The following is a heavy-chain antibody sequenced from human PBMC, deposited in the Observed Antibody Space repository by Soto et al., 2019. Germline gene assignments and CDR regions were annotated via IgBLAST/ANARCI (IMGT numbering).Heavy chain of an antibody. V-gene: IGHV1-69*01. Sequence: QVQLVQSGAEVKKPGSSVKVSCKASGGTFSSYTFTWVRQSPGQGLEWMGGIIPLFGTANYAQKFQGRVTITADESTSTAYMQLSSLRSEDTAMYYCAREVYGDYVKPFDYWGQGTLVTVSS. D-gene: IGHD4-17*01. CDR2: IIPLFGTA. CDR1: GGTFSSYT. J-gene: IGHJ4*02. CDR3: AREVYGDYVKPFDY.